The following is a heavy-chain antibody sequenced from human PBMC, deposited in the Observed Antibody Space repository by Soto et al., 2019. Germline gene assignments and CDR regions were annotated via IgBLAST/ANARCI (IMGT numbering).Heavy chain of an antibody. V-gene: IGHV1-18*01. CDR1: GYTFTSYG. CDR2: ISAYNGNT. J-gene: IGHJ4*02. Sequence: ASVKVSCKASGYTFTSYGISWVRQAPRQGLEWMGWISAYNGNTNYAQKLQGRVTMTTDTSTSTAYMELRSLRSDDTAVYYCARTYCSSTSCYGYFDYWGQGTLVTVSS. CDR3: ARTYCSSTSCYGYFDY. D-gene: IGHD2-2*01.